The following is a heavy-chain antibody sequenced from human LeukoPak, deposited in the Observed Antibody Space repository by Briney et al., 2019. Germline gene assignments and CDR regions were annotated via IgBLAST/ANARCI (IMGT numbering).Heavy chain of an antibody. Sequence: GGSLRLSCAVSGFTVSHSYMSWVRQAPGKGLEWVSVIYSGGSAYYADSVKGRFTISRDNSKNTLYLQMNSLRAEDTAVYYCARDTPLYCSSTSCYNGFDSWGQGTLVTVSS. CDR1: GFTVSHSY. CDR2: IYSGGSA. CDR3: ARDTPLYCSSTSCYNGFDS. V-gene: IGHV3-66*01. J-gene: IGHJ4*02. D-gene: IGHD2-2*02.